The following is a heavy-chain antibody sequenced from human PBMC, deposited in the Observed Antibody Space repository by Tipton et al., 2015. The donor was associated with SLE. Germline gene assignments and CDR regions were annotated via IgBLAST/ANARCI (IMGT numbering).Heavy chain of an antibody. Sequence: TLSLTCTVSGGSISSHYWSWIRQPPGKGLEWIGYIYYSGSTNYNPSLKSRVTISVDTSKNQFSLKLTSVTAADTATYYCARGVRIQGVVDVWGQGTTVTISS. J-gene: IGHJ3*01. CDR1: GGSISSHY. CDR2: IYYSGST. D-gene: IGHD5-18*01. V-gene: IGHV4-59*11. CDR3: ARGVRIQGVVDV.